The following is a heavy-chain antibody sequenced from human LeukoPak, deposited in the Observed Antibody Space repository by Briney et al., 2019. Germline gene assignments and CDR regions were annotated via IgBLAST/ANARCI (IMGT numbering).Heavy chain of an antibody. V-gene: IGHV4-38-2*01. CDR1: GYSISSGYY. CDR2: IYHSGST. Sequence: TSETLSLTCAVSGYSISSGYYWGWIRQPPGKGLEWIGSIYHSGSTYYNPSLKSRVTKSVDTSKNQFSLKLSSVTAADTAVYYCARQRGITTYYCDYWGQGILVTVSS. J-gene: IGHJ4*02. D-gene: IGHD3-16*01. CDR3: ARQRGITTYYCDY.